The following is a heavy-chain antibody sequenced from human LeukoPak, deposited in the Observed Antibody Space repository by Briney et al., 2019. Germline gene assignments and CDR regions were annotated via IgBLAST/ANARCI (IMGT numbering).Heavy chain of an antibody. V-gene: IGHV3-23*01. CDR2: ISGCGGDT. Sequence: PGGSLRLSCAASGFTFSSYAMTWVRQAPGKGLEWVSGISGCGGDTYNADSVKGRFTISRDNSKNTLYLQMNSLRAEDTAVYYCAKGGGLYDILTSYYYYGMDVWGQGTTVTVSS. CDR3: AKGGGLYDILTSYYYYGMDV. D-gene: IGHD3-9*01. CDR1: GFTFSSYA. J-gene: IGHJ6*02.